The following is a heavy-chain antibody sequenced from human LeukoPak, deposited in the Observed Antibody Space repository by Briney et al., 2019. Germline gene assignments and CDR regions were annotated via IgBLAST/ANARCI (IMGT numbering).Heavy chain of an antibody. CDR2: ISSSGGST. J-gene: IGHJ4*02. CDR3: AKDHVRWFGEIQDEVDY. V-gene: IGHV3-23*01. D-gene: IGHD3-10*01. Sequence: PGGSLRLSCAASGFTFSSYAMSWVRQAPGKGLEWVSAISSSGGSTYYADSVKGRFTISRDNSKNTLYLQMNSLRAEDTAVYYCAKDHVRWFGEIQDEVDYWGQGTLVTVSS. CDR1: GFTFSSYA.